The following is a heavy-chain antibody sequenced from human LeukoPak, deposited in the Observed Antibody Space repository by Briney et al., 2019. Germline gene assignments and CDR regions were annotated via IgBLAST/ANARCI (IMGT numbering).Heavy chain of an antibody. CDR1: GVSFTIYA. Sequence: PGGSLRLSCAASGVSFTIYAMSWVRQAPGKGQEWVASISQNSGIYYADSVKGRFTIPSDNSKNTLFLQMSSLRAEDTAVYYCAKDRSGYGSSYDFDYWGQGTLVTVSS. D-gene: IGHD6-13*01. V-gene: IGHV3-23*01. CDR2: ISQNSGI. CDR3: AKDRSGYGSSYDFDY. J-gene: IGHJ4*02.